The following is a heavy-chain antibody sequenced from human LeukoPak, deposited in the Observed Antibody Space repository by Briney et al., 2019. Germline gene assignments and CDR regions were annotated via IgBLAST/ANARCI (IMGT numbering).Heavy chain of an antibody. V-gene: IGHV1-18*01. D-gene: IGHD3-22*01. Sequence: ASVKVSCKASGYTFTSYGISWVRQAPGQGLEWMGWISAYNGNTNYAQKLQGRVTMTTDTSTSTAYMELRSLRSDDTAVYYCARDRSHYYDSSGYYPLDYWGQGTLVTVSS. CDR3: ARDRSHYYDSSGYYPLDY. CDR2: ISAYNGNT. CDR1: GYTFTSYG. J-gene: IGHJ4*02.